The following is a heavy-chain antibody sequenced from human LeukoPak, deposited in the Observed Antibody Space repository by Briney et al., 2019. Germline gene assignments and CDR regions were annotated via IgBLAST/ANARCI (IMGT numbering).Heavy chain of an antibody. CDR3: ARDPDLYIAAAGGGDY. J-gene: IGHJ4*02. Sequence: PGGSLRLSCAASGFTFSSYSMNRVRQAPGKGLEWVSYISSGSSTIYYADSVKGRFTISRDNAKNSLSLQMNSLRAEDTAVYYCARDPDLYIAAAGGGDYWGQGTLVTVSS. D-gene: IGHD6-13*01. V-gene: IGHV3-48*04. CDR2: ISSGSSTI. CDR1: GFTFSSYS.